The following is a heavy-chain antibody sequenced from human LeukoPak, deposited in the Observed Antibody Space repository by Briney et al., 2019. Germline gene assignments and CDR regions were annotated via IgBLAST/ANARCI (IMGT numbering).Heavy chain of an antibody. Sequence: GGSLRLSCAASGFSFSSYWMHWVRQAPGKGLVWVSRTNTGGSSSRYADSVKGRFTISRDNAKNTLYLQMNSLRAEDTAVYYCARDVREGGPQFPEYYFDYWGQGTLVTVSS. CDR1: GFSFSSYW. CDR2: TNTGGSSS. CDR3: ARDVREGGPQFPEYYFDY. D-gene: IGHD1-26*01. J-gene: IGHJ4*02. V-gene: IGHV3-74*01.